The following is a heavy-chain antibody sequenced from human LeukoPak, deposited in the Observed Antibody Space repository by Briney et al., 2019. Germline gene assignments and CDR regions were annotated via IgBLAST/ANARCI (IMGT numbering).Heavy chain of an antibody. V-gene: IGHV4-4*07. D-gene: IGHD2-15*01. CDR1: GGSINNYY. CDR3: ARGRYCSADICSGGDAFDI. J-gene: IGHJ3*02. Sequence: SETLSLTCTVSGGSINNYYWSWIRQPAGRGLEGIGRIYTRGSTHYNPSLKSRVTMSVDTSKNQFSLKLSSVTAADTAVHYSARGRYCSADICSGGDAFDIWGQGTMVSVSS. CDR2: IYTRGST.